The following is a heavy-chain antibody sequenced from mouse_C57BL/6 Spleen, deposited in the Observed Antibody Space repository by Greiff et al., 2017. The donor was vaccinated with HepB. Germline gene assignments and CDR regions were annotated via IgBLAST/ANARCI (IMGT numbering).Heavy chain of an antibody. D-gene: IGHD1-1*01. CDR2: INPSTGGT. Sequence: VQLQQSGPELVKPGASVKISCKASGYSFTGYYMNWVKQSPEKSLEWIGEINPSTGGTTYNQKFKAKATLTVDKSSSTAYMQLKSLTSEDSAVYYGARAGYYGSSSAWFAYWGQGTLVTVSA. V-gene: IGHV1-42*01. J-gene: IGHJ3*01. CDR3: ARAGYYGSSSAWFAY. CDR1: GYSFTGYY.